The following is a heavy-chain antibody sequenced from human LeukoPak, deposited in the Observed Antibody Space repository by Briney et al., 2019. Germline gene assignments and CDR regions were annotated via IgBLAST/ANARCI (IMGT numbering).Heavy chain of an antibody. CDR2: ISSSSSYI. CDR1: GFTFSSYS. V-gene: IGHV3-21*01. J-gene: IGHJ3*02. Sequence: GGSLRLSCAASGFTFSSYSMNWVRQAPGKGLEWVSSISSSSSYIYYADSVKGRFTISRDNAKNSLYLQMNSLRAEDAAVYYCARSGDFDSSGYYGVLEAFDIWGQGTMVTVSS. D-gene: IGHD3-22*01. CDR3: ARSGDFDSSGYYGVLEAFDI.